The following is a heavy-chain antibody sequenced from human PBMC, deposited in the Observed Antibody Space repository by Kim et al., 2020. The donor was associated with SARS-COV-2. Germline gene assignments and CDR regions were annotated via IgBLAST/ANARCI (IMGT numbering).Heavy chain of an antibody. Sequence: SETLSLTCTVSGGSISSGGYYWSWIRQQPGKGLEWIGYNYYSGSTYYNPSLKSRVTISVDTSKNQFSLTLSSVTAADTAVYYCARRGTMVRGVIINWFDPWGQGTLVTVSS. D-gene: IGHD3-10*01. CDR2: NYYSGST. V-gene: IGHV4-31*03. CDR3: ARRGTMVRGVIINWFDP. J-gene: IGHJ5*02. CDR1: GGSISSGGYY.